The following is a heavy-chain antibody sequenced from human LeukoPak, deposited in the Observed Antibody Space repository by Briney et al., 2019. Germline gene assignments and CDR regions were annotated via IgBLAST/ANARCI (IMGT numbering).Heavy chain of an antibody. J-gene: IGHJ6*03. CDR1: GYTFTGYY. CDR2: INPNSGGT. V-gene: IGHV1-2*02. Sequence: GASVKVSCKASGYTFTGYYMHWVRQAPGQGLEWMGWINPNSGGTNYAQKLQGRVTMTRDTSISTAYMELSRLRSDDTAVYYCARAALPLLFYYMDVWGKGTTVTVSS. CDR3: ARAALPLLFYYMDV.